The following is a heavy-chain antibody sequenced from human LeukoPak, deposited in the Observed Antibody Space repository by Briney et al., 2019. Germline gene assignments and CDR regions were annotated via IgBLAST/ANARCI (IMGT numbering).Heavy chain of an antibody. CDR2: IYTSGST. CDR1: GGSISSGSYY. Sequence: SETLSLTCTVSGGSISSGSYYWSWIRQPAGKGLEWIGRIYTSGSTNYNPSLKSRVTISVDTSKNQFSLKLSSVTAADTAVYYCARVRKLAVDYWGQGTLVTVSS. J-gene: IGHJ4*02. CDR3: ARVRKLAVDY. D-gene: IGHD6-6*01. V-gene: IGHV4-61*02.